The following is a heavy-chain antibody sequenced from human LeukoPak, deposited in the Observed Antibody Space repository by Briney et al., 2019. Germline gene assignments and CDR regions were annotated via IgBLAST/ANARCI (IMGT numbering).Heavy chain of an antibody. D-gene: IGHD2-2*01. J-gene: IGHJ4*02. Sequence: PGGSLRLSCAASGFTFSSYSMNWVRQAPGKGLEWVSYISSSSSTIYYADSVKGRFTISRDNAKNSLYLQMNSLRAEDTAVYYCARVRYQLLTPHFDYWGQGTLATVSS. CDR3: ARVRYQLLTPHFDY. CDR2: ISSSSSTI. V-gene: IGHV3-48*04. CDR1: GFTFSSYS.